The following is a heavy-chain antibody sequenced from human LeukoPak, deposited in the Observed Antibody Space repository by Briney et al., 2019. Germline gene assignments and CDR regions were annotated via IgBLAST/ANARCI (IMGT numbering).Heavy chain of an antibody. J-gene: IGHJ4*02. CDR3: AREDIAMVSDY. CDR2: IGSGGNTI. Sequence: TGGSLRLSCAASGFTFSSYSMNWVRQAPGKGLEWVSYIGSGGNTIYYADSVKGRFTISRDNAKNSLYLQMNNLRAEDTAIYYCAREDIAMVSDYWGQGTLVTVSS. V-gene: IGHV3-48*01. D-gene: IGHD5-18*01. CDR1: GFTFSSYS.